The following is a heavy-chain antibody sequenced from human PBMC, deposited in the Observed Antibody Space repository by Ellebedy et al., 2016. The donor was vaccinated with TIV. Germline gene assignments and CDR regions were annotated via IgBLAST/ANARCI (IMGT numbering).Heavy chain of an antibody. CDR2: IPRDSDAM. CDR3: VRDLHWAFDI. Sequence: GESLKISCSASGFTFSSFSMNWVRQAPGKGLEWVSYIPRDSDAMSYADSVKGRFTISRDNAKNSLYLKMNSLRDADTAVYYCVRDLHWAFDIWGQGTVVTVSS. V-gene: IGHV3-48*02. J-gene: IGHJ3*02. CDR1: GFTFSSFS. D-gene: IGHD1-1*01.